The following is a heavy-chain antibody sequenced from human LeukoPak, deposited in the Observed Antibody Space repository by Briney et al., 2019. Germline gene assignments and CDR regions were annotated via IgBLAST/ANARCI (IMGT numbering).Heavy chain of an antibody. CDR2: IYTSGST. J-gene: IGHJ4*02. CDR3: AREPAISGWYYFDY. Sequence: KSSETLSLTCTVSGGSISSYYWSWIRQPAGKGLEWIGRIYTSGSTNYNPSLKSRVTMSVDTSKNQFSLKLSSVTAADTAVYYCAREPAISGWYYFDYWGQGTLVTVSS. CDR1: GGSISSYY. V-gene: IGHV4-4*07. D-gene: IGHD6-19*01.